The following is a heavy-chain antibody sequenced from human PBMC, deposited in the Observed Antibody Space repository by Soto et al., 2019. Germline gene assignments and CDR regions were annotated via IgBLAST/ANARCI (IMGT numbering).Heavy chain of an antibody. Sequence: QVQLQESGPGLVKPSQTLSLTCTVSGGSISSGGYYWSWIRQHPGKGLEWIGYICYSGSTYYNPSIKSGVTHAVDGPKTQLSRQLSSVTAADAAVYYCAQLVAATHNDYWGQGPLVTVSS. CDR2: ICYSGST. V-gene: IGHV4-31*03. D-gene: IGHD2-15*01. CDR1: GGSISSGGYY. J-gene: IGHJ4*02. CDR3: AQLVAATHNDY.